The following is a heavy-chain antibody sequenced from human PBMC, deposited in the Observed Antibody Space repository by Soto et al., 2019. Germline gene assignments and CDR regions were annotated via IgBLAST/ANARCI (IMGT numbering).Heavy chain of an antibody. CDR1: AFAFSWNG. CDR2: IAYDGSAE. D-gene: IGHD1-26*01. J-gene: IGHJ6*02. CDR3: AKDERSEIQLTYLTYCLDV. Sequence: PGGSLRLACAVSAFAFSWNGIHWVRQAPGKGLEWVAAIAYDGSAEYYTDSVKGRVTLSRDNSKNMVFLQMNCLRAEDTAVYYCAKDERSEIQLTYLTYCLDVWGPGTTVTVSS. V-gene: IGHV3-30*18.